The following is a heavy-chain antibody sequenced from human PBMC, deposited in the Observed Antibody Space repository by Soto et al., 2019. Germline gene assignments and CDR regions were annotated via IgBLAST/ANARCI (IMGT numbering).Heavy chain of an antibody. CDR2: ISAYNGNT. V-gene: IGHV1-18*01. CDR1: GYTFTSYG. J-gene: IGHJ4*02. D-gene: IGHD6-13*01. CDR3: AIESSSICHDY. Sequence: QVQLVQSGAEVKKPGASVKVSCKASGYTFTSYGISWVLQAPGQGLEWMGWISAYNGNTNYAQKLQGRVTMTTDTSKSRAEMELRSLRADDTAVYYCAIESSSICHDYWGQGTLVTVSS.